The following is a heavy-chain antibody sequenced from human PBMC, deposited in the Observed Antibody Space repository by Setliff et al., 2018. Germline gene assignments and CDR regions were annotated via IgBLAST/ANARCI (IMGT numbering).Heavy chain of an antibody. CDR2: ICGGCSDR. V-gene: IGHV3-21*04. D-gene: IGHD3-10*01. J-gene: IGHJ5*02. CDR1: GFSFSNHN. CDR3: AKNGFGVVALGVNNWFDP. Sequence: GGSLRLSCAASGFSFSNHNMNWFRQIPGKGQEWVSAICGGCSDRHYADSVKGRFTISRDDADSSLYLYMNSLRAEDTAVYYCAKNGFGVVALGVNNWFDPWGQGTLVTVSS.